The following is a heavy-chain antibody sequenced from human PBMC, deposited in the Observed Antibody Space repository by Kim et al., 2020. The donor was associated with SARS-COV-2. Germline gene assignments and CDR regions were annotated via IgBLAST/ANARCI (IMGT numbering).Heavy chain of an antibody. J-gene: IGHJ4*02. Sequence: SLKSLVTISVDTSKNQFSLKLSSVTAADTAVYYCARQSGNDYVWGGVFDYWGQGTLVTVSS. CDR3: ARQSGNDYVWGGVFDY. V-gene: IGHV4-59*08. D-gene: IGHD3-16*01.